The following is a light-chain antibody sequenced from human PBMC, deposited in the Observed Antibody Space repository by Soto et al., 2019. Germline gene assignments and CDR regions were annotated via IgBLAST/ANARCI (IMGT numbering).Light chain of an antibody. J-gene: IGLJ1*01. CDR3: TSYACGSRLYV. Sequence: QSALTQPASVSGSPGQSITLSCTGTSSDVGSYDLVSWYQQHPGKAPKLIIYEGSKRPSGISNLFSGSKSGNTASLTISGLQAEDEAEYYCTSYACGSRLYVFGSGTKRTVL. V-gene: IGLV2-23*01. CDR2: EGS. CDR1: SSDVGSYDL.